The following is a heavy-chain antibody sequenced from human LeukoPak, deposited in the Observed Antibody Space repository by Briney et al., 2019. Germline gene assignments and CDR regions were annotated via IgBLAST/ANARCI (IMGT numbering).Heavy chain of an antibody. CDR2: IFYSGST. CDR1: GGSISTSNYY. CDR3: ARVGGYYYYYYMDV. D-gene: IGHD2-15*01. J-gene: IGHJ6*03. Sequence: SETLSLTCTVSGGSISTSNYYWGWIRQPPGKGLEWIGNIFYSGSTYYSPSLRSRVTISLDTSRNQFSLKLNSVTAADTAVYYCARVGGYYYYYYMDVWGKGTTVTVSS. V-gene: IGHV4-39*07.